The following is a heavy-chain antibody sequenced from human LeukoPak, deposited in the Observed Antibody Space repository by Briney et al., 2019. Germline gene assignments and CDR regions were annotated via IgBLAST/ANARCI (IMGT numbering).Heavy chain of an antibody. V-gene: IGHV4-59*01. CDR2: IYYSGST. CDR3: ARDAGGIAVAGFFDY. CDR1: GGSISGYY. J-gene: IGHJ4*02. D-gene: IGHD6-19*01. Sequence: SETLSLTCTVSGGSISGYYWSWIRQPPGKGLEWIGYIYYSGSTNYNPSLKSRVTISVDTSKNQFSLKLSSVTAADTAVYYCARDAGGIAVAGFFDYWGQGTLVTVSS.